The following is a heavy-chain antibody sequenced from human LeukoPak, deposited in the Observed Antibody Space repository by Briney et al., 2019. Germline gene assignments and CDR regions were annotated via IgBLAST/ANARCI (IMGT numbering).Heavy chain of an antibody. CDR3: ASQEESGGSSRSYYFDY. CDR1: GGSFSGYY. J-gene: IGHJ4*02. V-gene: IGHV4-34*01. Sequence: PSETLSLTCAVYGGSFSGYYWSWIRQPPGKGLEWIGEINHSGSTNYNPSLKSRVTISVDTSKNQFSLKLSSVTAADTAVYYRASQEESGGSSRSYYFDYWGQGTLVTVSS. CDR2: INHSGST. D-gene: IGHD2-15*01.